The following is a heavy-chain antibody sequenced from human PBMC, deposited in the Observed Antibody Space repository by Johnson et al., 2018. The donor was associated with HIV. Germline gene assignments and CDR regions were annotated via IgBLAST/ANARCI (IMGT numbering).Heavy chain of an antibody. CDR2: ISYDGSNK. J-gene: IGHJ3*02. V-gene: IGHV3-30-3*01. D-gene: IGHD3-22*01. CDR1: GFTFSSYA. Sequence: QVQLVESGGGVVQPGRSLRLSCPASGFTFSSYAMHWVRQAPGKGLEWVAVISYDGSNKYYADSVKGRFTISRDNSKNTLYLQMNSLRAEDTAVYYCARDRGNYYDSSGYYGLGAFDIWGQGTMVTISS. CDR3: ARDRGNYYDSSGYYGLGAFDI.